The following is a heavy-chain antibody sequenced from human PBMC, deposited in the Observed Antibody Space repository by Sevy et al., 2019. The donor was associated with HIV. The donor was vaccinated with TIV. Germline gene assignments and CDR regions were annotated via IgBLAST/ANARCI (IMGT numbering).Heavy chain of an antibody. D-gene: IGHD2-21*01. Sequence: GGSLRLSCAASGFTFSSYGMHWVRQAPGKGLEWVAVISYDGSNKYYADSVKGRFTISRDNSKNTLYLQMNSLRAEDTAVYYWAKVGHCGGYPHAFYIWGQGTMVTVSS. CDR1: GFTFSSYG. CDR3: AKVGHCGGYPHAFYI. CDR2: ISYDGSNK. V-gene: IGHV3-30*18. J-gene: IGHJ3*02.